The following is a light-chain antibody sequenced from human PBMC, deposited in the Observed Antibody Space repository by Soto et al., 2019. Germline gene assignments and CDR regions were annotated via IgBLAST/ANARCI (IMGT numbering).Light chain of an antibody. CDR2: DNN. Sequence: QSALTQPPSVSGAPGQRVTISCAGSSSNIGAGYNIHWYQQLPGTAPKLLIYDNNHRPSGVPDRFSGSKSGTSASLAITGLQAEDEADYYCQSYDRSLSGYVFGTGTNVTVL. J-gene: IGLJ1*01. V-gene: IGLV1-40*01. CDR1: SSNIGAGYN. CDR3: QSYDRSLSGYV.